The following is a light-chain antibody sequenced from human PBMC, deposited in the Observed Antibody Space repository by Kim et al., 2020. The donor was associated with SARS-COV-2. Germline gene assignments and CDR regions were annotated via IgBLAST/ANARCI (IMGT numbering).Light chain of an antibody. CDR1: SGSIVSDF. CDR2: EDH. J-gene: IGLJ3*02. V-gene: IGLV6-57*01. CDR3: QSYDDNIWV. Sequence: NFMLTQSHSVSQSPGKTVIISCTRSSGSIVSDFVQWFQQRPGSSPTTVLYEDHKRPSGVPDRFSGSVDSSSNSASLTISGLRAEDEADYYCQSYDDNIWVFGGGTQLTVL.